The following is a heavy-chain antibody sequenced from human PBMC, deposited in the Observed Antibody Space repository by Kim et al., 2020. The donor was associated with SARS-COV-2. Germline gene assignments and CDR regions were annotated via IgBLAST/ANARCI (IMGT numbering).Heavy chain of an antibody. J-gene: IGHJ4*02. V-gene: IGHV4-34*01. D-gene: IGHD6-19*01. Sequence: SETLSLTCAVYGGSFSGYYWSWIRQPPGKGLEWIGEINHSGSTNYNPSLKSRVTISVDTSKNQFSLKLSSVTAEDTAVYYCASPVAGDYWGQGTLVTVSS. CDR1: GGSFSGYY. CDR2: INHSGST. CDR3: ASPVAGDY.